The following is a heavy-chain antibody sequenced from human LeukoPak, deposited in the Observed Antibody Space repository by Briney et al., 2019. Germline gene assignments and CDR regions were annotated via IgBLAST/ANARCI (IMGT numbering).Heavy chain of an antibody. D-gene: IGHD3-3*01. V-gene: IGHV4-4*07. CDR3: AGYYDFWSGYYTY. CDR2: IYTSGST. Sequence: PSETLSLTCTVSGGSIGSYYWSWIRQPAGKGLEWIGRIYTSGSTNYNPSLKSRVTMSVDTSKNQFSLKLSSVTAADTAVYYCAGYYDFWSGYYTYWGQGTLVTVSS. J-gene: IGHJ4*02. CDR1: GGSIGSYY.